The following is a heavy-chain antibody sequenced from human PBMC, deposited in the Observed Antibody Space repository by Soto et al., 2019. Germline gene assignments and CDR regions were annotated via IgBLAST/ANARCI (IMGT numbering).Heavy chain of an antibody. CDR3: ARATVMITFGGVIDYYHYYYGMDV. D-gene: IGHD3-16*02. V-gene: IGHV1-69*13. CDR2: IIPIFGTA. CDR1: GGTFSSYA. Sequence: GPQLKVSCKASGGTFSSYAISWVRQAPGQGLEWMGGIIPIFGTANYAQKFQGSVTITADESTSTAYMELSSLRSEDTAVYYCARATVMITFGGVIDYYHYYYGMDVRGQGTTGTVS. J-gene: IGHJ6*02.